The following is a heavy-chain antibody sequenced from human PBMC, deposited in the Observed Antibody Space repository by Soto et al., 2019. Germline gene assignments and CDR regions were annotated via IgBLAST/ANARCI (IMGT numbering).Heavy chain of an antibody. CDR3: ARVGGQLVPGFDY. CDR1: GFTFSSYS. V-gene: IGHV3-21*01. D-gene: IGHD6-6*01. J-gene: IGHJ4*02. Sequence: EVQPVESGGGLVKPGGSPRLSCAASGFTFSSYSMNWVRQAPGKGLEWVSSISSSSSYIYYADSVKGRFTISRDNAKNSLYLQMNSLRAEDTAVYYCARVGGQLVPGFDYWGQGTLVTVSS. CDR2: ISSSSSYI.